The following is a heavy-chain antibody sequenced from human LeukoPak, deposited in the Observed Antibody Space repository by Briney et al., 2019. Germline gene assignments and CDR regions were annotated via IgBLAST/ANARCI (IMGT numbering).Heavy chain of an antibody. CDR3: AKDGSLDILTGYYSPFDY. CDR2: ISGSGGST. D-gene: IGHD3-9*01. J-gene: IGHJ4*02. Sequence: PGGSLRLSCAASGFTFSSYAMSWVRQAPGKGLEWVSAISGSGGSTYYADSVKGRFTISRDNSKNTLYLQMNSLRAEDTAVYYCAKDGSLDILTGYYSPFDYWGQGTLVTVPS. V-gene: IGHV3-23*01. CDR1: GFTFSSYA.